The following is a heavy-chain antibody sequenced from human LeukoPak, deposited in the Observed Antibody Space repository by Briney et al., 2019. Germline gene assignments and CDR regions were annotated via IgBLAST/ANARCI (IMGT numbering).Heavy chain of an antibody. CDR1: GFNFRKYG. Sequence: PGGSLRLSCDASGFNFRKYGMTWVRQAPGKGLEWVSSITVDGEDTFYADSVKGRFTISRDDSMNRLFLQMDSLRAEDTAVYFCAKDLWIVPAATPFDYWGQGTLVTVSS. CDR3: AKDLWIVPAATPFDY. J-gene: IGHJ4*02. D-gene: IGHD2-2*01. V-gene: IGHV3-23*01. CDR2: ITVDGEDT.